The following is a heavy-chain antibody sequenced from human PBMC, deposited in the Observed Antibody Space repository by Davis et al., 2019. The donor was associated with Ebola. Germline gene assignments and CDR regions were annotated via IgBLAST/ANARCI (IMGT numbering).Heavy chain of an antibody. CDR1: GGSFSGYY. CDR2: INHSGST. V-gene: IGHV4-34*01. D-gene: IGHD6-6*01. J-gene: IGHJ4*02. CDR3: ARDLGRRYSSSSPDNY. Sequence: MPSETLSLTCAVYGGSFSGYYWSWIRQPPGKGLEWIGEINHSGSTYYNPSLKSRVTISVDTSKNQFSLKLSSVTAADTAVYYCARDLGRRYSSSSPDNYWGQGTLVTVSS.